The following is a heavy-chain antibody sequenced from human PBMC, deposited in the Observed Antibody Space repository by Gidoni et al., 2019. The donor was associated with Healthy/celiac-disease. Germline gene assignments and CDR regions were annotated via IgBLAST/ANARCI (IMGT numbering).Heavy chain of an antibody. V-gene: IGHV4-34*01. CDR3: ASLPRPGYSSGWYVNYYYGMDV. CDR2: INHSGST. Sequence: QVPLQQWGAGLLKPSETLSLTFAVYGGSFSGYYWSWIRQPPGKGLEWIGEINHSGSTNYNPSLKSRVTISVDTSKNQFSLKLSSVTAADTAVYYCASLPRPGYSSGWYVNYYYGMDVWGQGTTVTVSS. CDR1: GGSFSGYY. J-gene: IGHJ6*02. D-gene: IGHD6-19*01.